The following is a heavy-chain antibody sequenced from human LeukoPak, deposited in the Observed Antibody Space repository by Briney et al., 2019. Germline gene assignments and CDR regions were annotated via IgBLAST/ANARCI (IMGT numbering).Heavy chain of an antibody. CDR1: GFTVSSNY. Sequence: HSGGSLRLSCAASGFTVSSNYMSWVRQAPGKGLEWVSVIYSGGSTYYADSVKGRFTISRDNSKSTLYLQMNSLRAEDTAVYYCARSPPYYDILTGFLLGYYYGMDVWGQGTTVTVSS. D-gene: IGHD3-9*01. J-gene: IGHJ6*02. V-gene: IGHV3-53*01. CDR3: ARSPPYYDILTGFLLGYYYGMDV. CDR2: IYSGGST.